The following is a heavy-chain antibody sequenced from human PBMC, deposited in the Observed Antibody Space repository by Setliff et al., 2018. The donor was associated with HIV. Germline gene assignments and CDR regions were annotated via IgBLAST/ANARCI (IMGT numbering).Heavy chain of an antibody. CDR3: VTSEPYNSSPFH. J-gene: IGHJ4*02. CDR2: ISAYNLNT. Sequence: ASVKVSCKTSGYTFSRYGFSWVRQAPGQGLEWMGWISAYNLNTNYAQKFQGRVTMTTDTSTNTASMELRRLRSNDTAVYYCVTSEPYNSSPFHWGQGTLVTVSS. D-gene: IGHD6-13*01. V-gene: IGHV1-18*01. CDR1: GYTFSRYG.